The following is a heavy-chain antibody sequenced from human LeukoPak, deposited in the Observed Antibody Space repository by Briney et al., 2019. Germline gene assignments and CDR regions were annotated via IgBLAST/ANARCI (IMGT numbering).Heavy chain of an antibody. D-gene: IGHD5-24*01. J-gene: IGHJ4*02. CDR2: INPNSGGT. Sequence: ASVKVSCKASGGTFSSYAISWVRQAPGQGLEWMGWINPNSGGTNYAQKFQARVTMTRDTSISTAYMELSRLRFDDTAVYYCARDGHGYNNGYWGQGTLVTVSS. V-gene: IGHV1-2*02. CDR3: ARDGHGYNNGY. CDR1: GGTFSSYA.